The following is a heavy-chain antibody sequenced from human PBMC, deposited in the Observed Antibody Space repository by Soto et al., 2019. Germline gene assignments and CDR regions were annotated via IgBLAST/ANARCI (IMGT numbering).Heavy chain of an antibody. J-gene: IGHJ3*02. CDR1: GGSLSSYY. Sequence: QVQLQESGPGLVKPSETLSLTCTVSGGSLSSYYWSWIRQPPGKGLEWIGYIYYRGSTNYNPSLKSRVTISVDTSKNQFSLKLTSVTAADTAVYYCARRYGSAFDIWGQGTMVTVSS. CDR3: ARRYGSAFDI. CDR2: IYYRGST. V-gene: IGHV4-59*01. D-gene: IGHD3-10*01.